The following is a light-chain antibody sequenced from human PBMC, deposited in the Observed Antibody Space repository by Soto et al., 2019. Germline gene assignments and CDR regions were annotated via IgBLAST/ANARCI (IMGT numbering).Light chain of an antibody. CDR1: QSVSTY. V-gene: IGKV3-11*01. J-gene: IGKJ1*01. CDR2: DAS. Sequence: EIVLTQSPATLSLSPGERATLSCRASQSVSTYLAWYQQKPGQAPRLLIYDASNRATGVPARFSGSGSGTDFTLTISSLEPEDFAVYYCQQYGSSPQTFGQGTKVDSK. CDR3: QQYGSSPQT.